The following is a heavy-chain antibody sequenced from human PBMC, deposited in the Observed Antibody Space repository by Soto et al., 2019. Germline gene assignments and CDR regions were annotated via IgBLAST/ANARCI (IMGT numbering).Heavy chain of an antibody. D-gene: IGHD2-15*01. Sequence: ASVKVSCKASGYTFTSYGISWVRQAPGQGLEWMGWISAYNGNTNYAQKLQGRVTMTTDTSTSTAYMELRSMRSDDTAVYYCARARYCSGGSCYSDYFDYWGQGTLVTVSS. CDR3: ARARYCSGGSCYSDYFDY. V-gene: IGHV1-18*01. J-gene: IGHJ4*02. CDR2: ISAYNGNT. CDR1: GYTFTSYG.